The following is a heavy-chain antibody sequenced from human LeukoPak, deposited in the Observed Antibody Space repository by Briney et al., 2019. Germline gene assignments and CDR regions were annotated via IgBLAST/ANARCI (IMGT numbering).Heavy chain of an antibody. V-gene: IGHV4-38-2*01. J-gene: IGHJ5*02. CDR1: GYSINSGYY. CDR2: ISHGGST. CDR3: ARVMERGPNWFDP. D-gene: IGHD1-1*01. Sequence: SETLSLICAVSGYSINSGYYWGWIRQPPGKGLEWIVSISHGGSTYYNPALKSRVTTSVDTSKNQFSLKLTSVTAADTAVYYCARVMERGPNWFDPWGQGTLVTVSS.